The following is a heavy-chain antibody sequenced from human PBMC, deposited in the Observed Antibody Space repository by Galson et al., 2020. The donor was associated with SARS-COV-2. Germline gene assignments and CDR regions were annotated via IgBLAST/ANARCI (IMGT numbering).Heavy chain of an antibody. CDR2: ISGTSSYI. CDR3: ARDLEWLALDY. Sequence: GESLKISCAASGFTFSTYSMNWVRQAPGKGLEWIASISGTSSYIYSADSVRGRFTISRDNAKNSLYLQMNSLRTDDTAVYFCARDLEWLALDYWGQGTLVTVSS. J-gene: IGHJ4*02. CDR1: GFTFSTYS. D-gene: IGHD6-19*01. V-gene: IGHV3-21*01.